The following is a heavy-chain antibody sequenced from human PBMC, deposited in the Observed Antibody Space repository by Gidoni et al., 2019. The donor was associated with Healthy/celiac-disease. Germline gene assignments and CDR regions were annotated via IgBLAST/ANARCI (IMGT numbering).Heavy chain of an antibody. D-gene: IGHD3-22*01. CDR3: ARDAQVDSSGYYTGAFDI. CDR2: ISSSSSYI. J-gene: IGHJ3*02. Sequence: EVQLVESGGGLVKPGGSLRLSCAASGVTFSSYSMNWVRQAPGKGLEWVSSISSSSSYIYYADSVKGRFTISRDNAKNSLYLQMNSLRAEDTAVYYCARDAQVDSSGYYTGAFDIWGQGTMVTVSS. CDR1: GVTFSSYS. V-gene: IGHV3-21*01.